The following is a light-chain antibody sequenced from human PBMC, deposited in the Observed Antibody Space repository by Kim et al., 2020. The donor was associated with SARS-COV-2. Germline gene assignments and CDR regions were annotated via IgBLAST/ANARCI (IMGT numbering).Light chain of an antibody. Sequence: VSPGERATLSCRASQSVSSNLAWYQQKPGQAPRLLIYGASTRATGIPARFSGGGSGTEFTLTIRSLQSEDFAVYYCQQYNNWPETFGQGTKVDIK. V-gene: IGKV3-15*01. CDR2: GAS. CDR1: QSVSSN. CDR3: QQYNNWPET. J-gene: IGKJ1*01.